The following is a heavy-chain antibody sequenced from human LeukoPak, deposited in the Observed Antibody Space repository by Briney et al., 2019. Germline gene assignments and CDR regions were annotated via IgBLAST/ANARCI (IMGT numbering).Heavy chain of an antibody. CDR2: IYTSGST. CDR1: GASISTSRYY. D-gene: IGHD1-1*01. V-gene: IGHV4-39*07. CDR3: ARDQNGYYYYYMDV. J-gene: IGHJ6*03. Sequence: PSETLSLTCTVSGASISTSRYYWGWIRQPPGKGLEWIGRIYTSGSTNYNPSLKSRVTMSVDTSKNQFSLKLSSVTAADTAVYYCARDQNGYYYYYMDVWGKGTTVTISS.